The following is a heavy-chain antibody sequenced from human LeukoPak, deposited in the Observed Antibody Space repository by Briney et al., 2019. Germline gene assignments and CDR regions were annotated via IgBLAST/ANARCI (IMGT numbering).Heavy chain of an antibody. J-gene: IGHJ4*02. D-gene: IGHD2-21*02. CDR3: AKDIVGGGDDY. V-gene: IGHV3-7*01. Sequence: GGSLRLSCEASGFTFTKFWMSWVRQAPGKGLEWVANIQEDGKKENYVDSVRGRFTISRNNAKNSIYLQMNSLRVEDTAVYYCAKDIVGGGDDYWGQGTLVTVSS. CDR1: GFTFTKFW. CDR2: IQEDGKKE.